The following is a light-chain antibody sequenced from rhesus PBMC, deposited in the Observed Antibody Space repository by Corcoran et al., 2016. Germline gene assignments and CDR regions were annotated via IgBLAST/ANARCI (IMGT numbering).Light chain of an antibody. V-gene: IGKV3S9*01. CDR1: QSVSSY. J-gene: IGKJ1*01. CDR3: QQYNNWKT. Sequence: EIVMTQSPATLSLSPGERATLSCRASQSVSSYVAWYQQKPEQAPRLLIYGASSRATGIPDRFSGRGSGTYFTLIISSLEPEEVGVYYCQQYNNWKTFGQGTKVEIK. CDR2: GAS.